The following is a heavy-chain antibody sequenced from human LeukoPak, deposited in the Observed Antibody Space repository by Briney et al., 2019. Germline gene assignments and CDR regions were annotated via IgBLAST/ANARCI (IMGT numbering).Heavy chain of an antibody. CDR2: MNPDSGTT. CDR3: TRGYNTAYEFDP. Sequence: GASVKVSCKASGYTFTSYDINWVRQATGQGLEWMGWMNPDSGTTGHAQKFQGRVTMTRNTSTNTAYMGLSSLRSEDTALYYCTRGYNTAYEFDPWGQGTLVTVSS. V-gene: IGHV1-8*01. CDR1: GYTFTSYD. D-gene: IGHD3-16*01. J-gene: IGHJ5*02.